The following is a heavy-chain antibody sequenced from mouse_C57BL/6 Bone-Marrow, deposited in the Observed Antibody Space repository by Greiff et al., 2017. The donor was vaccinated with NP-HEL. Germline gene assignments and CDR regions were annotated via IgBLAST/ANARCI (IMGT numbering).Heavy chain of an antibody. Sequence: EVMLVESEGGLVQPGSSMKLSCTASGFTFSDYYMAWVRQVPEKGLEWVANINYDGSSTYYLDSLKGRFIISRDNAKNILYLQMSSLKSEDTATYYCARGGDGTYAMDYRGQGTSVTVAS. V-gene: IGHV5-16*01. CDR3: ARGGDGTYAMDY. D-gene: IGHD2-1*01. CDR2: INYDGSST. CDR1: GFTFSDYY. J-gene: IGHJ4*01.